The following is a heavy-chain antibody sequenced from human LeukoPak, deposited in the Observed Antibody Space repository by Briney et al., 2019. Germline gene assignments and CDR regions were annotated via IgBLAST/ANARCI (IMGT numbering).Heavy chain of an antibody. V-gene: IGHV1-69*01. J-gene: IGHJ6*02. Sequence: GSSVKVSCKASGGTFSSYGISWVRQAPGQGLEWMGGIIPIFGTPNYAQKFQGRVTITADESTSTAYMELSSLRSEDTAVYYCARGSGTITMVRGVFYGMDVWGQGTMVTVSS. CDR3: ARGSGTITMVRGVFYGMDV. D-gene: IGHD3-10*01. CDR1: GGTFSSYG. CDR2: IIPIFGTP.